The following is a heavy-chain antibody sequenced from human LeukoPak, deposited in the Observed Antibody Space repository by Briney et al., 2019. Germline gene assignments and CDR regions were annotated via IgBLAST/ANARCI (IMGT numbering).Heavy chain of an antibody. J-gene: IGHJ4*02. Sequence: GGSLRLSCAASGFTFSSYAMSWVRQAPGKGLEWVSAISGSGGNTYYADSVKGRFTISRDNSKNTLYLQMNSLRAEDTAVYYCANSPMARGRYYGSGSYYNYWGQGTLVTVSS. D-gene: IGHD3-10*01. V-gene: IGHV3-23*01. CDR3: ANSPMARGRYYGSGSYYNY. CDR2: ISGSGGNT. CDR1: GFTFSSYA.